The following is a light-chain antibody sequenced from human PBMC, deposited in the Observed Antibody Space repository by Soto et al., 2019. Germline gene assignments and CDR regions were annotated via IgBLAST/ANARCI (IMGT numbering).Light chain of an antibody. CDR2: EAS. Sequence: SGLTQTPSVSGSPGQSVTISCTGTSTDFVSYNRVSWYQQPPGTAPKLIIYEASNRPSGVPDRFSGSKSGNTASLTISGLQAADEADYYCSLYTSENTYVFGTGTKVTVL. CDR1: STDFVSYNR. CDR3: SLYTSENTYV. J-gene: IGLJ1*01. V-gene: IGLV2-18*01.